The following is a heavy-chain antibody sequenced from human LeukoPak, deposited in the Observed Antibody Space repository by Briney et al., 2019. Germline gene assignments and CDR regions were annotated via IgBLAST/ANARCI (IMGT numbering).Heavy chain of an antibody. CDR3: AKEGTKIAARPSPVDY. Sequence: GGSLRLSCAASGFTFSSYGMHWVRQAPGKGLEWVAFIRYDGSNKYYADSVKGRFTISRDNSKNTLYLQMNSLRAEDTAVYYCAKEGTKIAARPSPVDYWGQGTLVTVSS. CDR2: IRYDGSNK. V-gene: IGHV3-30*02. J-gene: IGHJ4*02. CDR1: GFTFSSYG. D-gene: IGHD6-6*01.